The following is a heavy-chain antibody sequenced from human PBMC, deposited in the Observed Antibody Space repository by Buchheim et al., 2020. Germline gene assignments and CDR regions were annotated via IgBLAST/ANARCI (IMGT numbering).Heavy chain of an antibody. CDR1: GGSISSYY. Sequence: QVQLQESGPGLVKPSETLSLTCTVSGGSISSYYWSWIRQPPGKGLEWIGYIYYSGSTNYNPSLKSRVTISVDTSKNQFSLKLSSVTAADTAVYYCARNFRGGEFWSGYYDYYYGMDVWGQGTT. CDR3: ARNFRGGEFWSGYYDYYYGMDV. D-gene: IGHD3-3*01. CDR2: IYYSGST. J-gene: IGHJ6*02. V-gene: IGHV4-59*01.